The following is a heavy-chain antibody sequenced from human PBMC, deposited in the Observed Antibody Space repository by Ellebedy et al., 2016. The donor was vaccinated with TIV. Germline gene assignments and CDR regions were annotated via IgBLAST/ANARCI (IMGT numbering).Heavy chain of an antibody. V-gene: IGHV4-38-2*02. Sequence: MPSETLSLTCTVSGYSISTASYWGWLRQPPGKGLEWIGTIHQSGTTYYNPSLERRVTVSLDTSKNQFSLRLTSVTAADTAVYYCATHKGGSSWFRYQFDYWGQGTLVTVST. CDR1: GYSISTASY. J-gene: IGHJ4*02. CDR3: ATHKGGSSWFRYQFDY. CDR2: IHQSGTT. D-gene: IGHD6-13*01.